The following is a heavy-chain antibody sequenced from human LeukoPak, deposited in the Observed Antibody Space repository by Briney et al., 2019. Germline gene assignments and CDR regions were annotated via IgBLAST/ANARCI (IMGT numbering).Heavy chain of an antibody. J-gene: IGHJ3*02. D-gene: IGHD3-3*01. Sequence: SETLSLTCAVYGGSFSGYYWSWIRQPPGKGLEWIGEINHSGSTNYNPSLKSRVTISVDTSKSQFSLKLSSVTAADTAVYYCASSPPYYDFWSGHHDAFDIWGQGTMVTVSS. CDR2: INHSGST. CDR3: ASSPPYYDFWSGHHDAFDI. CDR1: GGSFSGYY. V-gene: IGHV4-34*01.